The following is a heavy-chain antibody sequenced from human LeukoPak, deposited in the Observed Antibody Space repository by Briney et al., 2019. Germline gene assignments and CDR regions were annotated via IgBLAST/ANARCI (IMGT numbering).Heavy chain of an antibody. CDR1: GYTFTSYA. CDR2: INAGNGNT. CDR3: ASGRFGELLVDY. D-gene: IGHD3-10*01. Sequence: GASVKVSCKASGYTFTSYAMHWVRQAPGQRLEWMGWINAGNGNTKYSQKFRGRVTNTRDTSASTAYMELSSLRSEDTAVYYCASGRFGELLVDYWGQGTLVTVSS. V-gene: IGHV1-3*01. J-gene: IGHJ4*02.